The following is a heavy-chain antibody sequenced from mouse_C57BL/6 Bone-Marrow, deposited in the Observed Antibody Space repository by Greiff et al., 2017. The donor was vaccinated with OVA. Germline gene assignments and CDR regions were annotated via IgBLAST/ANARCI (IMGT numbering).Heavy chain of an antibody. D-gene: IGHD1-1*01. J-gene: IGHJ4*01. V-gene: IGHV1-55*01. CDR3: ARCDYGSSYDLWYAMDY. CDR1: GYTFTSYW. Sequence: VQLQQPGAELVKPGASVKMSCKASGYTFTSYWITWVKQRPGQGLEWIGDIYPGSGSTNYNEKFKSKATLTVDTSSSTAYMQLSSLTSEDSAVYYCARCDYGSSYDLWYAMDYWGQGTSVTVSS. CDR2: IYPGSGST.